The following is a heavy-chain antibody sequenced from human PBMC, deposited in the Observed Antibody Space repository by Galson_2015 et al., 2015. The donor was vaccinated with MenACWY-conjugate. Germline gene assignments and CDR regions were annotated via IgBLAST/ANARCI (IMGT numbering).Heavy chain of an antibody. CDR3: ARHPPGGRGMDV. Sequence: GAEVKKPGESLKISCKGSGYSFTNYWIGWVRQMPGRGLEWMGLIDPHNSNTRYSPSLQGQVTISADESISTAFLQWSSLKASDTAMYYCARHPPGGRGMDVWGRGTTVTVSS. D-gene: IGHD1-26*01. CDR1: GYSFTNYW. J-gene: IGHJ6*02. V-gene: IGHV5-51*01. CDR2: IDPHNSNT.